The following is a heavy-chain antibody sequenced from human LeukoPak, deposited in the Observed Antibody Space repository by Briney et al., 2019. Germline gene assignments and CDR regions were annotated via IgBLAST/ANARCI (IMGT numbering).Heavy chain of an antibody. V-gene: IGHV3-21*01. CDR1: GFTFDDYA. CDR3: ASRLLYYYDSSGSNDY. D-gene: IGHD3-22*01. J-gene: IGHJ4*02. CDR2: ISSSSSYI. Sequence: GRSLRLSCAASGFTFDDYAMHWVRQAPGKGLEWVSSISSSSSYIYYADSVKGRFTISRDNAKNSLYLQMNSLRAEDTAVYYCASRLLYYYDSSGSNDYWGQGTLVTVSS.